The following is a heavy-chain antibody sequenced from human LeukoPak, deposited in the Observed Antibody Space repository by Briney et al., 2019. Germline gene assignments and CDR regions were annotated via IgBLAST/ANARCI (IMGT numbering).Heavy chain of an antibody. V-gene: IGHV1-69*13. CDR1: GYTFTSYY. CDR2: IIPIFGTA. CDR3: AREMGGYCSSTSCYRRGRELDY. D-gene: IGHD2-2*03. J-gene: IGHJ4*02. Sequence: ASVKVSCKASGYTFTSYYMHWVRQAPGQGLEWMGGIIPIFGTANYAQKFQGRVTITADESTSTVYMELSSLRSEDTAVYYCAREMGGYCSSTSCYRRGRELDYWGQGTLVTVSS.